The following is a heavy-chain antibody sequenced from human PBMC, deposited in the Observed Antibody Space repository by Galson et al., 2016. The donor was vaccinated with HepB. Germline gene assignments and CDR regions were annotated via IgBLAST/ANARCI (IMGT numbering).Heavy chain of an antibody. CDR2: INPSGGSA. Sequence: SVKVSCKASGYTFIKYYMQWVRQAPGQGLEWMGMINPSGGSARYAQKFQGRVTMTRDTSTSTVYMELSSLRSEDTAVYYCARVEGPDNDFWRGYPASVDKHWGQGTLVTVSS. CDR3: ARVEGPDNDFWRGYPASVDKH. D-gene: IGHD3-3*01. V-gene: IGHV1-46*01. J-gene: IGHJ1*01. CDR1: GYTFIKYY.